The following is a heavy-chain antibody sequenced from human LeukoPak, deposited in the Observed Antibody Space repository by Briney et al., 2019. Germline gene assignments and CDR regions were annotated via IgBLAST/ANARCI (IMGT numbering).Heavy chain of an antibody. CDR1: GFTFSSYW. CDR2: INSDGSST. CDR3: ARAGRGLRYFDWLTYDY. Sequence: GGSLRLSCAASGFTFSSYWMHWVRQAPGKGLVWVSHINSDGSSTTYADSVKGRFTISRDNAKNTLYLQMNSLRVEDTAVYYCARAGRGLRYFDWLTYDYWGQGTLVTVSS. D-gene: IGHD3-9*01. J-gene: IGHJ4*02. V-gene: IGHV3-74*01.